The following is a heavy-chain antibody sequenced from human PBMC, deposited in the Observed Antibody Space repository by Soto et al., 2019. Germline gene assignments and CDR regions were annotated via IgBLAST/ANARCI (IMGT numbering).Heavy chain of an antibody. CDR2: ISSSSSYI. CDR3: ARDQPGYSYGYGLGY. D-gene: IGHD5-18*01. V-gene: IGHV3-21*01. Sequence: GGSLRLSCAASGFTFSSYWMSWVRQAPGKGLEWVSSISSSSSYIYYADSVKGRFTISRDNAKNSLYLQMNSLRAEDTVVYYCARDQPGYSYGYGLGYWGQGT. J-gene: IGHJ4*02. CDR1: GFTFSSYW.